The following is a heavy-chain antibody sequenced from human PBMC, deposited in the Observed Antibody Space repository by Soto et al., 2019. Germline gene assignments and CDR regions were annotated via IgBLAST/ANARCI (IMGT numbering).Heavy chain of an antibody. CDR2: ISAYNGNT. J-gene: IGHJ4*02. CDR3: ARGIVGAIDLFDY. CDR1: GYSFISHS. D-gene: IGHD1-26*01. V-gene: IGHV1-18*01. Sequence: ASVKVSCKSSGYSFISHSITWVRQAPGQGLEWMGRISAYNGNTNYAQKLQGRVTMTTDTSTSTAYMELSSLRSEDTAVYYCARGIVGAIDLFDYWGQGTMVTVSS.